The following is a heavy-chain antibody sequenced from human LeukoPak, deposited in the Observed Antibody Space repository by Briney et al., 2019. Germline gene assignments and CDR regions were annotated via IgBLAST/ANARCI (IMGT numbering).Heavy chain of an antibody. Sequence: GTSLRLSCAASGFTFSSYWMHWVRQAPGKGLVWVSRINSDGSSTSYADSVKGRFTISRDNAKNTLYLQMNSLRAEDTAVYYCARVGDYYGDYVRFDYWGQGTLVTVSS. CDR1: GFTFSSYW. D-gene: IGHD4-17*01. CDR3: ARVGDYYGDYVRFDY. J-gene: IGHJ4*01. V-gene: IGHV3-74*01. CDR2: INSDGSST.